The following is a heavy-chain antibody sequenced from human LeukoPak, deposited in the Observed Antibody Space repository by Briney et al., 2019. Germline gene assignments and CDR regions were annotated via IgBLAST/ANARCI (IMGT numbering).Heavy chain of an antibody. Sequence: ASVKVSCKASGYTFTGYYMHWVRQAPGQGLEWMGWINPNSGGTNYAQKFQGRVTMTRDTSISTAYMELSRLRSDDTAVYYCARVAYYYDSSGYTYYYGMDVWGQGTTVTVSS. J-gene: IGHJ6*02. CDR3: ARVAYYYDSSGYTYYYGMDV. CDR1: GYTFTGYY. CDR2: INPNSGGT. V-gene: IGHV1-2*02. D-gene: IGHD3-22*01.